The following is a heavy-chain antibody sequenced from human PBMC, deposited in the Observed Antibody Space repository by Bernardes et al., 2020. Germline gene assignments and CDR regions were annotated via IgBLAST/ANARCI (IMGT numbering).Heavy chain of an antibody. CDR1: GYTFTSYY. CDR2: INPSGGST. D-gene: IGHD2-2*01. CDR3: ARDLLGVVVPAALSDAFDI. Sequence: ASVKVSCKASGYTFTSYYMHWVRQAPGQGLEWMGIINPSGGSTSYAQKFQGRVTMTRDTSTSTVYMELSSLRSEDTAVYYCARDLLGVVVPAALSDAFDIWGQGTMVTVSS. J-gene: IGHJ3*02. V-gene: IGHV1-46*01.